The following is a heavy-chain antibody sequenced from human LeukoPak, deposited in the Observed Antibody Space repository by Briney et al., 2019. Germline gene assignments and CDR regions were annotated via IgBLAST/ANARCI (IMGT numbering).Heavy chain of an antibody. Sequence: PGGSLRLSCAASGFTFDDYAMHWVRQAPGKGLEWVSGISWNSGSIGYADSVKGRFTISRDNAKNSLYLQMNSLRAEDMALYYCAKDMGGYCSSTSCYGDAFDIWGQGTMVTVSS. CDR3: AKDMGGYCSSTSCYGDAFDI. D-gene: IGHD2-2*01. V-gene: IGHV3-9*03. J-gene: IGHJ3*02. CDR2: ISWNSGSI. CDR1: GFTFDDYA.